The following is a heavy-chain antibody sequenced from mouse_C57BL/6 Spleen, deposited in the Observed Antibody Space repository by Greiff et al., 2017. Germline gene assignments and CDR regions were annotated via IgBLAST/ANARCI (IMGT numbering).Heavy chain of an antibody. J-gene: IGHJ2*01. V-gene: IGHV5-17*01. Sequence: EVQGVESGGGLVKPGGSLKLSCAASGFTFSDYGMHWVRQAPEKGLEWVAYISSGSSTIYYADTVTGRFTISRDNAKNTLFLQRTSLRSEDTAMYYCARRGRSQLGYYVDYWGQGTTLTVSS. CDR2: ISSGSSTI. CDR3: ARRGRSQLGYYVDY. CDR1: GFTFSDYG. D-gene: IGHD4-1*02.